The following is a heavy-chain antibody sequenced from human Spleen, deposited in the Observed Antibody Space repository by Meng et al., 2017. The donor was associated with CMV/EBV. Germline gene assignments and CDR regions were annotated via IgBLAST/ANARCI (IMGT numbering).Heavy chain of an antibody. CDR1: GGTFSSYA. CDR3: AKHPLGAAAGNWFDP. D-gene: IGHD6-13*01. CDR2: ISGSGGST. J-gene: IGHJ5*02. Sequence: SGGTFSSYAMSWVRQAPGKGLEWVSAISGSGGSTYYADSVKGRFTISRDNSKNTLYLQMNSLRAEDTAVYYCAKHPLGAAAGNWFDPWGQGTLVTVSS. V-gene: IGHV3-23*01.